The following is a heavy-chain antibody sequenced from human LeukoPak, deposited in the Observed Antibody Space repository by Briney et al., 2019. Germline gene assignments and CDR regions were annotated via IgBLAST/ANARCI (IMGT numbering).Heavy chain of an antibody. CDR3: ARDQREYCSGGSCYPFWFDP. CDR1: GGSISSYY. D-gene: IGHD2-15*01. V-gene: IGHV4-4*07. Sequence: SETLSLTCTVSGGSISSYYWSWIRQPAGKGLEWIGRIYTSGSTNYNPSLKSRVTISVDTSKNQFSLKLSSVTAAGTAVYYCARDQREYCSGGSCYPFWFDPWGQGTLVTVSS. J-gene: IGHJ5*02. CDR2: IYTSGST.